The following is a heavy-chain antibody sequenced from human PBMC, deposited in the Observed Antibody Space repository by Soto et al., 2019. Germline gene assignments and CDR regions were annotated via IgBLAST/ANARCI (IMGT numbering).Heavy chain of an antibody. V-gene: IGHV5-51*01. J-gene: IGHJ3*01. Sequence: PGESLKISCKASGYDFTNYWIAWVRQTPGRGLEWMGMIYPGDSDIRYNPSFRGRVTISADKSITSAFVQWGSLKASDSAIYYCARFRAPRRQLISISFHLWGLGTLVTV. CDR2: IYPGDSDI. CDR1: GYDFTNYW. CDR3: ARFRAPRRQLISISFHL. D-gene: IGHD6-13*01.